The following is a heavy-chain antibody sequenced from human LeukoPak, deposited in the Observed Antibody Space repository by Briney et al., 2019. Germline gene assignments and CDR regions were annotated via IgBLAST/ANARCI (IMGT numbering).Heavy chain of an antibody. D-gene: IGHD3-22*01. Sequence: GGSLRLSCAASGFTFSFYTMSWVRQAPGKGLEWVSGLSGSGGSTYYSDSVKGRFTISRDNSKNTLYLQMHSLRAEDTAIYYCAKSSGYYSVHYYYMDVWGKGTTVTISS. CDR3: AKSSGYYSVHYYYMDV. CDR1: GFTFSFYT. CDR2: LSGSGGST. V-gene: IGHV3-23*01. J-gene: IGHJ6*03.